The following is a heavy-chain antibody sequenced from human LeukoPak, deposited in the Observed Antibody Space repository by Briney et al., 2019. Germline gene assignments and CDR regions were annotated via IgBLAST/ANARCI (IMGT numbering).Heavy chain of an antibody. Sequence: PGGSLRLSCAASGFTFSSYSMNWVRQAPGKGLEWVSYISSSGSTIYYADSVKGRFTIPRDNAKNSLYLQMNSLRAEDTAVYYCAELGITMIGGVWGKGTTVTISS. CDR3: AELGITMIGGV. CDR1: GFTFSSYS. J-gene: IGHJ6*04. CDR2: ISSSGSTI. D-gene: IGHD3-10*02. V-gene: IGHV3-48*04.